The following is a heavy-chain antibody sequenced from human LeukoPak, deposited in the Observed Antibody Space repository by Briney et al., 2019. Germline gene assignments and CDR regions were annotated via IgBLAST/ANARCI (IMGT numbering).Heavy chain of an antibody. D-gene: IGHD3-16*02. CDR3: ARTIMITFGGVIAHGPRFDY. J-gene: IGHJ4*02. CDR2: IYYTGST. CDR1: GGSIIDSHYY. Sequence: PSETLSLTCTVSGGSIIDSHYYWGWIRQPPGKGLEWIGSIYYTGSTYDNPSLKRRVTMSVDTSKNQFSLKLSSVTAADTAVYYCARTIMITFGGVIAHGPRFDYWGQGTLVTVSS. V-gene: IGHV4-39*07.